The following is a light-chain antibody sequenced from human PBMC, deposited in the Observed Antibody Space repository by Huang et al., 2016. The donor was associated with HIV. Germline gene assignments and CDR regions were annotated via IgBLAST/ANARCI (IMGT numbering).Light chain of an antibody. CDR3: QQYYTIRA. J-gene: IGKJ1*01. CDR1: QGIRNS. Sequence: DIQMTQSPSSLSASVGERVTITCRASQGIRNSLACYQQKPGKASKLLLYDASRLESRVPFRCRGSGSGTNYTLTISSLQPEDSATYYCQQYYTIRAFGQGTRVEVK. CDR2: DAS. V-gene: IGKV1-NL1*01.